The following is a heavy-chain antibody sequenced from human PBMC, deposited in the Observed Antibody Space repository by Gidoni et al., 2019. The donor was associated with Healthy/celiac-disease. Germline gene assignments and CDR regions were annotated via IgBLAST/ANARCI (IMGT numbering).Heavy chain of an antibody. D-gene: IGHD3-10*01. CDR2: IYYSGST. CDR1: VGSLGGSY. J-gene: IGHJ5*02. CDR3: ARDCSRYYGSGSYYTGWFDP. V-gene: IGHV4-59*01. Sequence: QVQLRESGPGLVRPSETRSLTCTVSVGSLGGSYWSWIRQPPGKGLEWIGYIYYSGSTNYNPSLKSRVTISVDTSKNQFSLKLSSVTAADTAVYYCARDCSRYYGSGSYYTGWFDPWGQGTLDTVSS.